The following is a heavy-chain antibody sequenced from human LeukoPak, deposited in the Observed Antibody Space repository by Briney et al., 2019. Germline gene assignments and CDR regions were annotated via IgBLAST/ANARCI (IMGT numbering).Heavy chain of an antibody. CDR3: AREMARIPYYFDY. D-gene: IGHD5-24*01. CDR1: GGSISSYY. Sequence: VKPSETLSLTCTVSGGSISSYYWSWIRQPPGKGLEWIGYIYYSGSTNYNPSLKSRVTISVDTSKNQFSLKLSSVTAADTAVYYCAREMARIPYYFDYWGQGTLVTVSS. CDR2: IYYSGST. J-gene: IGHJ4*02. V-gene: IGHV4-59*01.